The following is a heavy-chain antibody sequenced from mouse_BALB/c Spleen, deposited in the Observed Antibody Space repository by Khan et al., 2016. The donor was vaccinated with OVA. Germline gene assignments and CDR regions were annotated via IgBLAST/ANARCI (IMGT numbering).Heavy chain of an antibody. CDR2: IHYSGST. Sequence: EVQLQESGPGLVKPSQSLSLTCTVTGYSITSDYAWNWIRQFPGNKLEWMGYIHYSGSTSYTPSLKSRISITRDTSKNQFFLHLNSVTSEDTATYYGARGRAYWGQGTLVTVSA. J-gene: IGHJ3*01. V-gene: IGHV3-2*02. CDR1: GYSITSDYA. D-gene: IGHD3-3*01. CDR3: ARGRAY.